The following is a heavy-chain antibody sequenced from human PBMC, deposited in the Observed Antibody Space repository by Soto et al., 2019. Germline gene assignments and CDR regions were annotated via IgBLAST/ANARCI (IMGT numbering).Heavy chain of an antibody. D-gene: IGHD4-17*01. CDR3: AKDLQSYGDYDYYCYGMDV. CDR1: GFTFSTYG. J-gene: IGHJ6*02. CDR2: ISYDGTNK. Sequence: QVQLVDSGGGEVQPGRSLTNSCAASGFTFSTYGMHWVRQTPGKGLEWVAVISYDGTNKFYSDSVKGRFTISRDNFKNTLTLQMNRLRADDTAVYSCAKDLQSYGDYDYYCYGMDVWGLGTRVTVSS. V-gene: IGHV3-30*18.